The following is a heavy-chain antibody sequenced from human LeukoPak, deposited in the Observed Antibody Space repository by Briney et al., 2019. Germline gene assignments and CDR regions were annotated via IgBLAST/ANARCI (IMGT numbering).Heavy chain of an antibody. CDR1: GGSITGYY. D-gene: IGHD3-22*01. Sequence: SDTLSLTCTVSGGSITGYYWNWIRQPAGQGLEWLGCVYSSGDGNYNPSLTGRVTMSVDTSKNQFSLKLTSLTAADTAVYYCAREEFLHEIDSSGYFVDWGQGTLVTVSS. V-gene: IGHV4-4*07. J-gene: IGHJ4*02. CDR2: VYSSGDG. CDR3: AREEFLHEIDSSGYFVD.